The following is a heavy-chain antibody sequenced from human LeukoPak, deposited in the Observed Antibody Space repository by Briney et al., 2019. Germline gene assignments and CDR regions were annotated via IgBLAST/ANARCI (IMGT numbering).Heavy chain of an antibody. D-gene: IGHD5-18*01. J-gene: IGHJ6*03. Sequence: GESLKISCSGSGYSFTNYWIGWVRQMPGKGLEWMGIIYPDDSDTRYSPFIQGQATISADKSISTAYLQWSSLKASDTAMYYCARRGYSYGYSYYYYYYVDVWGKGTTVTVSS. V-gene: IGHV5-51*01. CDR3: ARRGYSYGYSYYYYYYVDV. CDR1: GYSFTNYW. CDR2: IYPDDSDT.